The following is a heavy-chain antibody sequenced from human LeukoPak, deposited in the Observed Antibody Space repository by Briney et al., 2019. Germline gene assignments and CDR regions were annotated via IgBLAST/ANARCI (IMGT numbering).Heavy chain of an antibody. CDR2: ISWNSGSI. V-gene: IGHV3-9*03. CDR3: AKDIRDFWSGGFDP. D-gene: IGHD3-3*01. Sequence: PGGSLRLSCAASGFTFDDYAMHWVRQAPGKGLEWVSGISWNSGSIGYADSVKGRFTISRDNAKNSLYLQMNSLRAEDMALYYCAKDIRDFWSGGFDPWGQGTLVTVSS. J-gene: IGHJ5*02. CDR1: GFTFDDYA.